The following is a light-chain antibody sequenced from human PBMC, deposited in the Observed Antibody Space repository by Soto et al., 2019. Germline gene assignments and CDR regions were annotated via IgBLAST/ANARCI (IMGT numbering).Light chain of an antibody. CDR1: SSDVGRFNY. Sequence: QSVLTQPRSVSGSPGQSVTISCTGTSSDVGRFNYVSWYQQHPGKAPKVIIYDVRTRPSGVPDRFSGSKSANTASLTISGVQADDEADYYCCSYAGTYTWVFGGGTKLTVL. J-gene: IGLJ3*02. V-gene: IGLV2-11*01. CDR2: DVR. CDR3: CSYAGTYTWV.